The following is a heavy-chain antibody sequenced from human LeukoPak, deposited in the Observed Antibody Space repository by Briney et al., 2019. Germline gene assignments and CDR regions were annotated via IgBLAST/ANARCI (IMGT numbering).Heavy chain of an antibody. CDR2: INHSGST. J-gene: IGHJ4*02. CDR1: GGSFSGYY. CDR3: ARQRGFYHTGGLDY. V-gene: IGHV4-34*01. Sequence: SETLSLTCAVYGGSFSGYYWSWIRQPPGKGLEWIGEINHSGSTNYNPSLKSRVTISVDTSKNQFSLKLSSVTAADTAVYYCARQRGFYHTGGLDYWGQGTLVTVSS. D-gene: IGHD3-10*01.